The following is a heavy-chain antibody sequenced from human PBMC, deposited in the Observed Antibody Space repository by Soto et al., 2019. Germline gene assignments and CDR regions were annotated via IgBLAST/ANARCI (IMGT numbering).Heavy chain of an antibody. J-gene: IGHJ5*02. V-gene: IGHV3-9*01. CDR2: ISWNSGSI. CDR3: TEEDYQVFDP. D-gene: IGHD3-10*01. CDR1: GFSFNIFA. Sequence: SLRLSCAASGFSFNIFAMNWVRQAPGKGLEWVSGISWNSGSIGYADSVKGRFTISRDNAKNSLYLQMNSLRAEDTALYYCTEEDYQVFDPWGQGTLVTVSS.